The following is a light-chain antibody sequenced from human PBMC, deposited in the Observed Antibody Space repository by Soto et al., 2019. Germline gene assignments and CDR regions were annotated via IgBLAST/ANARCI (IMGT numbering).Light chain of an antibody. J-gene: IGLJ1*01. CDR3: SSYAGSNSHYV. Sequence: QSALTQPPSASGSPGQSVTISCTGTSSDIGGYNYVSWYQQHPGKAPKLMIYEVTKRPTGVPDRFSGSKFGNTASLTVSGLQAEDEADYYCSSYAGSNSHYVFGTGTKLTV. CDR1: SSDIGGYNY. V-gene: IGLV2-8*01. CDR2: EVT.